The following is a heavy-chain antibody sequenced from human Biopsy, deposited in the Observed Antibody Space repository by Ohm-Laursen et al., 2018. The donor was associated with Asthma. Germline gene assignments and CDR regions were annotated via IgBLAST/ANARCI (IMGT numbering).Heavy chain of an antibody. Sequence: TLSLTCTVSGGSVSTGSYYWSWIRQPPGKGLEWLGYIYYTGSDNYNPSLKSRVTISVGTSKNQFSLRLNSVTAADTAVYYCARGPNYHGSGRAPIGMDVWGQGTTVTVSS. CDR1: GGSVSTGSYY. J-gene: IGHJ6*02. CDR2: IYYTGSD. D-gene: IGHD3-10*01. CDR3: ARGPNYHGSGRAPIGMDV. V-gene: IGHV4-61*01.